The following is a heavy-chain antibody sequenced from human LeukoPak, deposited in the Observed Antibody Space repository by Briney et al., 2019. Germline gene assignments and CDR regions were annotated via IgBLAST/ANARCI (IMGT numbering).Heavy chain of an antibody. D-gene: IGHD5-18*01. J-gene: IGHJ4*02. CDR3: AQISVDTSRGRWSDFDS. CDR1: GFTFSTYA. CDR2: LSASGSNT. V-gene: IGHV3-23*01. Sequence: GGSLRLSCAASGFTFSTYAMTWLRQAPGKGLEWVSALSASGSNTYYADSVKGRFTISRDNSTNMLYLQMNSLRAEDTAVYYCAQISVDTSRGRWSDFDSWGQGILVTVSS.